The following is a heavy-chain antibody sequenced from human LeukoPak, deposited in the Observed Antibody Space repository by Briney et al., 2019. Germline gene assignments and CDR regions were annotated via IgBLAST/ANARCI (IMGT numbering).Heavy chain of an antibody. CDR2: IYYSGTT. CDR3: ARQVSDYFYYYIDV. CDR1: GGSISSSGYY. J-gene: IGHJ6*03. Sequence: VKPSETLSLTCSVSGGSISSSGYYWNWIRQPPGKGLEWVGSIYYSGTTYCNSSLKSRVTISEDTSKNRFSLMLTSVTAADTAVYYCARQVSDYFYYYIDVWGEGTTVIVSS. V-gene: IGHV4-39*01.